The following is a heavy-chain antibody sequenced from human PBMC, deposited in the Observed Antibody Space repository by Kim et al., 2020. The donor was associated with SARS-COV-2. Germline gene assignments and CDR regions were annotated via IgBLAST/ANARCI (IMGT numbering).Heavy chain of an antibody. J-gene: IGHJ3*02. CDR3: ARGPAVSRYYYGSGSPSAAFDI. V-gene: IGHV4-34*01. D-gene: IGHD3-10*01. Sequence: SETLSLTCAVYGGSFSGYYWSWIRQPPGKGLEWIGEINHSGSTNYNPSLKSRVTISVDTSKNQFSLKLSSVTAADTAVYYCARGPAVSRYYYGSGSPSAAFDIWGQGTMVTVSS. CDR2: INHSGST. CDR1: GGSFSGYY.